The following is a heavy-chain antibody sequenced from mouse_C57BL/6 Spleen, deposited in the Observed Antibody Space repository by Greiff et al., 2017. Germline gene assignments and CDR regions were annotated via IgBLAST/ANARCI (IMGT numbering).Heavy chain of an antibody. CDR1: GFTFSDYY. J-gene: IGHJ4*01. CDR2: ISNGGGST. V-gene: IGHV5-12*01. CDR3: ARLGFRYYAMDY. Sequence: DVMLVESGGGLVQPGGSLKLSWAASGFTFSDYYMYWVRQTPEKRLEWVAYISNGGGSTYYPDTVKGRFTISRDNAKNTLYLQMSRLKSEDTAMYYCARLGFRYYAMDYWGQGTSVTVSS.